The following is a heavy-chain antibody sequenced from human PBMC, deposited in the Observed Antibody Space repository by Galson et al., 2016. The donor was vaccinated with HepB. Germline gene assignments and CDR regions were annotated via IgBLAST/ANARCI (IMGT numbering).Heavy chain of an antibody. Sequence: SVKVSCKASGGTFSNYTISWVRQAPGQGLEWMGGIIPIFRAANYAQKLQGRVTMTTDTSTSTAYMELRSLRSDDTAVYYCARGDDYGEQILDYWGQGTLVTVSS. J-gene: IGHJ4*02. D-gene: IGHD4-17*01. CDR3: ARGDDYGEQILDY. CDR1: GGTFSNYT. CDR2: IIPIFRAA. V-gene: IGHV1-69*05.